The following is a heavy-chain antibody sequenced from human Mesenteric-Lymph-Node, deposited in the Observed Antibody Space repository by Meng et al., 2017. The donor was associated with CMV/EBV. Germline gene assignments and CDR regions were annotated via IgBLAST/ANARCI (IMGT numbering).Heavy chain of an antibody. CDR3: VGYCSGGSCYAWDFDY. V-gene: IGHV1-2*02. CDR1: GNTFTGYY. J-gene: IGHJ4*02. CDR2: INPYSGGT. D-gene: IGHD2-15*01. Sequence: ASVKVSCKASGNTFTGYYVHWVRQAPGQGLEWMGWINPYSGGTNYAQKFQGRVTMTSDTSISTAYMELSRLTSDDTAVYYCVGYCSGGSCYAWDFDYWGQGTLVTVSS.